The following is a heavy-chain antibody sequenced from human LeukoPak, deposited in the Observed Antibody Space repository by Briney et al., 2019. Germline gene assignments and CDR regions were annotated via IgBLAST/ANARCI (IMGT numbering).Heavy chain of an antibody. Sequence: PGGSLRLSCAASGFTFSSYAMSWVRQAPGKGLEWVSAISGSGGSTYYADSVKGRFTISRDNSKNTLYLQMNSLRAEDTAVYYCAKASGGYYDSSGYYTNWFDPWGQGTLVTVSS. CDR2: ISGSGGST. D-gene: IGHD3-22*01. CDR3: AKASGGYYDSSGYYTNWFDP. J-gene: IGHJ5*02. V-gene: IGHV3-23*01. CDR1: GFTFSSYA.